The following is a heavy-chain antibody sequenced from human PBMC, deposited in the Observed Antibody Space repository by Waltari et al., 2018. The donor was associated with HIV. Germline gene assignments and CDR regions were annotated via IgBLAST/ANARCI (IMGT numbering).Heavy chain of an antibody. J-gene: IGHJ6*02. V-gene: IGHV3-21*01. CDR3: ARDHEQWLANPLYYYYGMDV. CDR1: GFTFSSYS. D-gene: IGHD6-19*01. CDR2: ISSSSSYI. Sequence: LVESGGGLVKPGGSLRLSCAASGFTFSSYSMNWVRQAPGKGLEWVSSISSSSSYIYYADSVKGRFTISRDNAKNSLYLQMNSLRAEDTAVYYCARDHEQWLANPLYYYYGMDVWGQGTTVTVSS.